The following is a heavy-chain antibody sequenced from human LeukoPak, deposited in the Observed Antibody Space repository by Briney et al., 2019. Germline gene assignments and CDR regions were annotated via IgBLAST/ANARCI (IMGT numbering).Heavy chain of an antibody. D-gene: IGHD3-22*01. V-gene: IGHV3-48*03. J-gene: IGHJ4*02. CDR2: ISSSGSTI. CDR1: GFTFSSYE. Sequence: GGSLRLSCAASGFTFSSYEMNWVRQAPGKGLEWVSYISSSGSTIYYADSVKGRFTISRDNAKNSLYLQMNSLGAEDTAVYYCARDSPHYTMIVVVKFDYWGQGTLVTVSS. CDR3: ARDSPHYTMIVVVKFDY.